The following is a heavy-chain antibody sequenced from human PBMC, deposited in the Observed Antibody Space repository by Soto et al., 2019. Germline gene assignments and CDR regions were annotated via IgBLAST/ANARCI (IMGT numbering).Heavy chain of an antibody. J-gene: IGHJ4*02. Sequence: PSETLSLTCTVSGGSISSYYWSWIRQPPGKGLEWIGYIYYSGSTNYNPSLKSRVTISVDTSKNQFSLKLSSVTAADTAVYYCARAAAAGIGHYFDYWGQGTLVTVS. D-gene: IGHD6-13*01. CDR1: GGSISSYY. CDR3: ARAAAAGIGHYFDY. V-gene: IGHV4-59*01. CDR2: IYYSGST.